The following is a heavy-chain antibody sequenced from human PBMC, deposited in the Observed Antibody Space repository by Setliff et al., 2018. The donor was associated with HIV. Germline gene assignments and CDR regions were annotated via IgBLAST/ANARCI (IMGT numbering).Heavy chain of an antibody. CDR2: INPKSDGT. J-gene: IGHJ4*02. V-gene: IGHV1-2*04. Sequence: ASVKVSCKASGYSFTDYYIHWVRQAPGQGLELMGWINPKSDGTNYAQKFQGWITMTRDTSISTAYMELSRLRSDDTAVYYCARGMDYYDTSGYYQYYFDYWGQGTLVTVS. CDR3: ARGMDYYDTSGYYQYYFDY. D-gene: IGHD3-22*01. CDR1: GYSFTDYY.